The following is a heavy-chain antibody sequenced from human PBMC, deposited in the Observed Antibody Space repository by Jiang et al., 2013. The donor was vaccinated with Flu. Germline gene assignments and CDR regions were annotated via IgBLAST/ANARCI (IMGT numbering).Heavy chain of an antibody. CDR1: DTGLPTTG. Sequence: GAEVKKARGVSEDPPVRALDTGLPTTGSAGCAQTPGRGLEWLGIIFPNDADTRYSPSFLGQVTISADTSISTVSLQWNSLKVSDTAIYYCVRVFHTNNFFGRTGRFEYWGQGALVTVSS. CDR3: VRVFHTNNFFGRTGRFEY. V-gene: IGHV5-51*01. CDR2: IFPNDADT. D-gene: IGHD1-14*01. J-gene: IGHJ1*01.